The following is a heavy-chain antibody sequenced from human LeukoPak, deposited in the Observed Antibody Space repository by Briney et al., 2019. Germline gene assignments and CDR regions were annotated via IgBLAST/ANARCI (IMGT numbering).Heavy chain of an antibody. Sequence: GGSLRLSCAASEFTLSRYWMSWVRQAPGKGLEWVANINQDGSEKYYVDSVKGRFTISRDNAENSLYLQMNSLRAEDTAVYYCATSDYWGQGTLVTVSS. CDR1: EFTLSRYW. CDR3: ATSDY. CDR2: INQDGSEK. V-gene: IGHV3-7*01. J-gene: IGHJ4*02.